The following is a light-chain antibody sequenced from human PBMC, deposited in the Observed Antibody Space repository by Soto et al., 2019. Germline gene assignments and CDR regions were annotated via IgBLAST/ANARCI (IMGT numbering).Light chain of an antibody. CDR3: SSYAPSDEV. CDR1: PSDVGGSNS. J-gene: IGLJ2*01. V-gene: IGLV2-8*01. Sequence: QSVLTQPPSASGSPGQSVTISCTGTPSDVGGSNSVSWYQQHPGKAPNLMIYDVNKRPSGVPDRFSGSKSGNTASLTVSGLQAADEAYYFCSSYAPSDEVFGGGTKLTVL. CDR2: DVN.